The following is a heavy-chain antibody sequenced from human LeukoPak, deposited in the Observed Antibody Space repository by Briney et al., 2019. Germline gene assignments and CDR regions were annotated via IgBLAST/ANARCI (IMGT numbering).Heavy chain of an antibody. Sequence: SETLSLTCTVSGGSISSYYWSWIRQPPGKGLEWIGDIYYSGSTYYNPSLKSRVTISVDTSKNQFSLKLSSVTAADTAVYYCARDGSIVVVPAASDAFDIWGQGTTVTVSS. CDR3: ARDGSIVVVPAASDAFDI. D-gene: IGHD2-2*01. J-gene: IGHJ3*02. CDR1: GGSISSYY. V-gene: IGHV4-59*01. CDR2: IYYSGST.